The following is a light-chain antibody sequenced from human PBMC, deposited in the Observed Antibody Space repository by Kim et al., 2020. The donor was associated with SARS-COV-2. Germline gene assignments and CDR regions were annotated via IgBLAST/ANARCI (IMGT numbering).Light chain of an antibody. CDR3: QQYGSSPRT. CDR2: GAS. V-gene: IGKV3-20*01. Sequence: SPGERATLSCRASQSVSSNYLAWYQQKPGQAPRLLIYGASSRATGIPDRFSGSGSGTDFTLTISSLEPEDFAVYYCQQYGSSPRTFGQGTKVDIK. CDR1: QSVSSNY. J-gene: IGKJ1*01.